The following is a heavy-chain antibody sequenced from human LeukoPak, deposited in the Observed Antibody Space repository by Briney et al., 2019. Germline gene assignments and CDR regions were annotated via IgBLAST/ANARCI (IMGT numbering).Heavy chain of an antibody. Sequence: GGSLRLSCAASGFDFSNYWMYWVRQAPGKGLEWVANIKQDGSEKYYVDSVRGRFTISRDNAKSSLSLQMNSPRAEDTAVYYCASNYGGWGQGTLVTVSS. CDR3: ASNYGG. J-gene: IGHJ4*02. CDR1: GFDFSNYW. D-gene: IGHD4-11*01. V-gene: IGHV3-7*03. CDR2: IKQDGSEK.